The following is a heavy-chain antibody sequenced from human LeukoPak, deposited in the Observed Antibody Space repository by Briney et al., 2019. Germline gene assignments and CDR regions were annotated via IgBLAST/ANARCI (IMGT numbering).Heavy chain of an antibody. CDR2: IKQDGSEK. CDR3: ARDFYYDLWSGCMDV. CDR1: GFTFSSHW. V-gene: IGHV3-7*01. D-gene: IGHD3-3*01. Sequence: GGSLRLSCAASGFTFSSHWMSWVRQAPGEGLEWVANIKQDGSEKYYVDSVKGRFTISRDNAKNSLYLQMNSLRAEDTAVYYCARDFYYDLWSGCMDVWGQGTTVTVSS. J-gene: IGHJ6*02.